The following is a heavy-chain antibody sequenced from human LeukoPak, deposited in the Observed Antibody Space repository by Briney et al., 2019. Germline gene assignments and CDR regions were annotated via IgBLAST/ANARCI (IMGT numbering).Heavy chain of an antibody. J-gene: IGHJ4*02. CDR3: ARGAATGPTLGLDY. CDR2: IYTGGSP. Sequence: GGSLRLSCVASGFTVTSNYVTWVRQAPGKGLEWVSVIYTGGSPYYADSVKGRFAISRDISKNTVYLQMYSLRAEDTVVYYCARGAATGPTLGLDYWGQGTLVTVSS. V-gene: IGHV3-53*01. D-gene: IGHD6-13*01. CDR1: GFTVTSNY.